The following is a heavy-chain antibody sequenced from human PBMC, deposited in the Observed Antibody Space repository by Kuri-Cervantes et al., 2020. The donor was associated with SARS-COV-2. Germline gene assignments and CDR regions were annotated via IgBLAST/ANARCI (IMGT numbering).Heavy chain of an antibody. CDR2: INSDGSST. Sequence: GSLKISCTASGFTFSSYWMHWVRQAPGKGLVWVSRINSDGSSTSYADSVKGRFTISRDDAKNTLYLQMNSLRAEDTAVYYCAKSSRYNGDYFDYWGQGTLVTVSS. V-gene: IGHV3-74*01. J-gene: IGHJ4*02. D-gene: IGHD1-14*01. CDR3: AKSSRYNGDYFDY. CDR1: GFTFSSYW.